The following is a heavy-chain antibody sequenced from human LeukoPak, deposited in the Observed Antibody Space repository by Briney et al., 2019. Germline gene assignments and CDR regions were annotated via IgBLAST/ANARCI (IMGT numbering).Heavy chain of an antibody. J-gene: IGHJ4*02. Sequence: ASVKVSCKASGYTFTSYYMHWVRQAPGQGLEWMGIINPSGGSTGYAQKFQGRVTMTRDTSTSTVYMELSSLRSEDTAVYYCARGVRWIAAVIWEGDYFDYWGQGTLVTVSS. D-gene: IGHD6-13*01. CDR3: ARGVRWIAAVIWEGDYFDY. V-gene: IGHV1-46*01. CDR2: INPSGGST. CDR1: GYTFTSYY.